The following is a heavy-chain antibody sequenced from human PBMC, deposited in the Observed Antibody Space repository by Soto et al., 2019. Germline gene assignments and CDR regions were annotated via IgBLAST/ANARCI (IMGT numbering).Heavy chain of an antibody. V-gene: IGHV1-69*13. Sequence: GPSVKVSCKSSGGTFISYAIIWVRQAPGQGLEWMVGIIPIFGTANYAQKFQGRVTITAGESTRTAYMDLSSLRSGDTAVYYCARGVCGGDCYYQDTNWFDPWGQGTLVTVSS. CDR2: IIPIFGTA. J-gene: IGHJ5*02. CDR3: ARGVCGGDCYYQDTNWFDP. D-gene: IGHD2-21*02. CDR1: GGTFISYA.